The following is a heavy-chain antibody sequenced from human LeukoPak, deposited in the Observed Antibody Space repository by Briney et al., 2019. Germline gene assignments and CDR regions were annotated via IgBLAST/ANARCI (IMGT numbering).Heavy chain of an antibody. Sequence: GGSLRLSCAASGFTLSSYGMHWVRQAPGKGLEWVAVIWYDGTKEYDADSVKGRFTISRDNSKNTLYLQMNSLIAEDTAVYYCARDYGDGYNLDYWGQGTLVTVSS. D-gene: IGHD5-24*01. J-gene: IGHJ4*02. CDR2: IWYDGTKE. V-gene: IGHV3-33*01. CDR3: ARDYGDGYNLDY. CDR1: GFTLSSYG.